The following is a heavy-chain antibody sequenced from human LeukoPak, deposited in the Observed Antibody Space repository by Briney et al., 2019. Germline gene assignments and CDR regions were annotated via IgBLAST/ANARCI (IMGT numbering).Heavy chain of an antibody. CDR2: ISAYNGNT. CDR1: GYTFTSYA. Sequence: ASVKVSCKASGYTFTSYAMHWVRQAPGQGLEWMGWISAYNGNTNYAQKLQGRVTMTTDTSTSTAYMELRSLRSDDTAVYYCARDEDSSSSAGIDYWGQGTLVTVSS. D-gene: IGHD6-6*01. J-gene: IGHJ4*02. CDR3: ARDEDSSSSAGIDY. V-gene: IGHV1-18*01.